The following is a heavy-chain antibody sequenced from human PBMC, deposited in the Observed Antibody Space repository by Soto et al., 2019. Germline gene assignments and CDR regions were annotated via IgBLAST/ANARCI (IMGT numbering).Heavy chain of an antibody. V-gene: IGHV4-30-4*01. J-gene: IGHJ4*02. CDR3: ASYYYDSSGYYPAFDY. Sequence: SETLSLTCTVSGGSISSGDYYWSWIRQPPGKGLEWIGYIYYSGSTYYNPSLKSRVTISVDTSKNQFSLKLSSVTAADTAVYYCASYYYDSSGYYPAFDYWGQGTLVTVSS. CDR1: GGSISSGDYY. CDR2: IYYSGST. D-gene: IGHD3-22*01.